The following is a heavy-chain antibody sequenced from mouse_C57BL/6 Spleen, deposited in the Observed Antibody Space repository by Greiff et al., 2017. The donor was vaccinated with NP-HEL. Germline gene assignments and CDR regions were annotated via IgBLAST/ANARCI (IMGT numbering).Heavy chain of an antibody. CDR3: ARWRLPIAMDY. CDR2: INPSTGGT. D-gene: IGHD2-2*01. Sequence: VQLQQSGPELVKPGASVKISCKASGYSFTGYYMNWVKQSPEKSLEWIGEINPSTGGTTYNQKFKAKATLTVDKSSSTAYMQLKSLTSEDSAVYYCARWRLPIAMDYWGQGTSVTDSS. V-gene: IGHV1-42*01. CDR1: GYSFTGYY. J-gene: IGHJ4*01.